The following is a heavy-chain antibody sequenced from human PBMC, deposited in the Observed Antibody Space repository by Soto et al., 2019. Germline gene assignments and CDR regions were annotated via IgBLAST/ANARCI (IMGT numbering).Heavy chain of an antibody. V-gene: IGHV1-18*01. CDR2: ISAYNGNT. D-gene: IGHD6-13*01. Sequence: ASVKVSCKASGYTFTSYFISWVRQAPGQGLEWMGWISAYNGNTNYAQKLQGRVTMTTDTSTSTAYMELRSLRSDDTAVYYCARGSLAVANPNQDWFDPWGQGTLVTVSS. CDR1: GYTFTSYF. CDR3: ARGSLAVANPNQDWFDP. J-gene: IGHJ5*02.